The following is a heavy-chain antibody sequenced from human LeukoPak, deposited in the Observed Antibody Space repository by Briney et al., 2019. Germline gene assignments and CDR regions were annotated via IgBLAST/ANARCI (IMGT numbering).Heavy chain of an antibody. V-gene: IGHV3-23*01. CDR1: GFIFGNYY. J-gene: IGHJ6*02. CDR2: INGTSSTT. CDR3: CDGMDV. Sequence: GGSLRLSCEASGFIFGNYYMSWVRQAPGKGLEWVAAINGTSSTTYHADSVKGRFTISRDNSKNTLYLQMNSLRSEDTATYYCCDGMDVWGQGTTVAVSS.